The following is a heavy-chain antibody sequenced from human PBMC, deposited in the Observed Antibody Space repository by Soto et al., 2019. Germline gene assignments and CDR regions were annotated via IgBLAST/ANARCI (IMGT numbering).Heavy chain of an antibody. V-gene: IGHV5-51*01. CDR1: GYSFTSYW. J-gene: IGHJ6*03. Sequence: GESLKISCKGSGYSFTSYWIGWVRQMPGKGLEWMGIIYPGDSDTRYSPSFQGQVTISADKSISTAYLQWSSLKASDTAMYYCAGIAVAGRSYYYYYMDVWGKGTTVTVSS. D-gene: IGHD6-19*01. CDR3: AGIAVAGRSYYYYYMDV. CDR2: IYPGDSDT.